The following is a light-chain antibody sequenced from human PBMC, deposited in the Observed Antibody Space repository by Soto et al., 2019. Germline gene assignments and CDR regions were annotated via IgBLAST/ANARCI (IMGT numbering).Light chain of an antibody. J-gene: IGLJ2*01. Sequence: AVVTQEPAVAVSPGGTVTLTCGLSSGSVSTSYYPSWYQQTPGQAPRTLIYNTYTRSSGVPDRFSASILGDKASLTITGAQADDESDYYCVLYMGSGISVFGGGTKLTV. CDR1: SGSVSTSYY. V-gene: IGLV8-61*01. CDR3: VLYMGSGISV. CDR2: NTY.